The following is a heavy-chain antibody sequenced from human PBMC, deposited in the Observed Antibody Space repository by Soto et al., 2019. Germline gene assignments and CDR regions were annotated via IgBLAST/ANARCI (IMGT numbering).Heavy chain of an antibody. CDR3: ARASPSGSYFDY. D-gene: IGHD1-26*01. CDR2: IYYSGST. V-gene: IGHV4-30-4*01. J-gene: IGHJ4*02. Sequence: KPWGTLSLTSLVLVGPTGRGVTYGGWFRQPPGKGLEWIGYIYYSGSTYYNPSLKSRVTISVDTSKNQFSLKLSSVTAADTAVYYCARASPSGSYFDYWGQGTLVTVSS. CDR1: VGPTGRGVTY.